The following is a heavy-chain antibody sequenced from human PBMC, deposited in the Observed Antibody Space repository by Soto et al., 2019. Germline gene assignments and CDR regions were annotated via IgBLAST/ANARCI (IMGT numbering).Heavy chain of an antibody. CDR3: ARHEGNGNVWPLDY. CDR1: GDSIGTTHSY. V-gene: IGHV4-39*01. D-gene: IGHD2-8*01. J-gene: IGHJ4*02. Sequence: QVQLLESGPGLVKPSETLSLTCTVSGDSIGTTHSYWAWIRQSPGKGLEWIGNIHYSGSTYYMPSLRSRVTLSVDTSKNQFSLRLTSVTAEDTAVYYCARHEGNGNVWPLDYWGQGIVVTVSS. CDR2: IHYSGST.